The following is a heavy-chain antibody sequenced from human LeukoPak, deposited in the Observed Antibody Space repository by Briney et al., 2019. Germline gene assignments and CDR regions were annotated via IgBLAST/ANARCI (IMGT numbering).Heavy chain of an antibody. J-gene: IGHJ1*01. V-gene: IGHV3-11*01. CDR1: GFTFSDYY. CDR3: ARAEYYDSTGYYFHL. D-gene: IGHD3-22*01. CDR2: ISTSASSI. Sequence: PGGSLRLSCAASGFTFSDYYISWLRQAPGKGLEGISYISTSASSIFYADSVKGRFTVSRDNAKNSVYPQMDSLRADDTAVYYCARAEYYDSTGYYFHLWGQGTQVTVSS.